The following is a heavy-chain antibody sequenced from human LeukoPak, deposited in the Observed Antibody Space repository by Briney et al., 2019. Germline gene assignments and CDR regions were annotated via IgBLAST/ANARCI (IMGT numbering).Heavy chain of an antibody. CDR2: IYYSGST. V-gene: IGHV4-39*07. CDR3: ARGNSGNYYIYYYYYMDV. Sequence: SETLSLTCTVSGGSISSSSYYWGWIRQPPGKGLEWIGSIYYSGSTYYNPSLKSRVPISVDTSKNQFSLKVSSVTAAGTAVYYCARGNSGNYYIYYYYYMDVWGKGTTVTVPS. J-gene: IGHJ6*03. D-gene: IGHD3-10*01. CDR1: GGSISSSSYY.